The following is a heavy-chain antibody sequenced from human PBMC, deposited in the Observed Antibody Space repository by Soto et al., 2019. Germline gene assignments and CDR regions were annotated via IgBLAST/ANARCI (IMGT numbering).Heavy chain of an antibody. J-gene: IGHJ6*02. CDR2: IIPIFGTA. D-gene: IGHD2-15*01. CDR1: GGTFSSYA. CDR3: ARAPGCSGGSCSAYYYYYYGMDV. V-gene: IGHV1-69*13. Sequence: SVKVSCKASGGTFSSYAISWVRQAPGQGLEWMGGIIPIFGTANYAQKFQGRVTITADESTSTAYMELSSLRSEDTAVYYCARAPGCSGGSCSAYYYYYYGMDVWGQGTTVTVSS.